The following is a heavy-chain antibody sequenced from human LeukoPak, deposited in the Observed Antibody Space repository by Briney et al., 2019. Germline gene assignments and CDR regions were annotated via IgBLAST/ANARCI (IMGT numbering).Heavy chain of an antibody. D-gene: IGHD6-19*01. J-gene: IGHJ4*02. CDR3: ARGFSSGWTTEDY. V-gene: IGHV3-30-3*01. CDR1: GFTFSSYA. Sequence: GGSLRLSCAASGFTFSSYAMHWVRQAPGKGLEWVAVISYDGSNKYYADSVKGRFTISRDNSKNTLYLQMNSLRAEDTAVYYCARGFSSGWTTEDYWGQGTLVTVSS. CDR2: ISYDGSNK.